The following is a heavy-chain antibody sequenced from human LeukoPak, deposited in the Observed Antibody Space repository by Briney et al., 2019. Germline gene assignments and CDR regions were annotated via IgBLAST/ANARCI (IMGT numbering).Heavy chain of an antibody. J-gene: IGHJ4*02. CDR1: GFTFSSYS. Sequence: GGSLRLSCAASGFTFSSYSMNWVRQAPGKGLEWVAVISYDGSNKYYADSVKGRFTISRDNSKNTLYLQMNSLRAEDTAVYYCARDGTSGYDTSYYFDYWGQGTLVTVSS. CDR3: ARDGTSGYDTSYYFDY. CDR2: ISYDGSNK. D-gene: IGHD5-12*01. V-gene: IGHV3-30*03.